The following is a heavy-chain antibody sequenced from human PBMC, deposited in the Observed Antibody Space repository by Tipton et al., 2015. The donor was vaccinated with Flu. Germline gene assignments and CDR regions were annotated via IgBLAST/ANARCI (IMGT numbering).Heavy chain of an antibody. Sequence: TLSLTCSVSGGSISTYYWSWFRQPAGKGLEWVGHFYNNGSTRYNPSLKNRCTMSADTSRSQFSLKVTSVTAADPAVYFCASEGDDYSRGWYASWGQGILVTVSS. CDR2: FYNNGST. V-gene: IGHV4-4*07. J-gene: IGHJ5*02. CDR1: GGSISTYY. D-gene: IGHD6-19*01. CDR3: ASEGDDYSRGWYAS.